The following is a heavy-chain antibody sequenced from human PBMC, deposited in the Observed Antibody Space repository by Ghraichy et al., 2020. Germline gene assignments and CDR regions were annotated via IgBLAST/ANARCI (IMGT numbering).Heavy chain of an antibody. CDR1: GFTFSSYA. V-gene: IGHV3-30-3*01. Sequence: GGSLRLSCAASGFTFSSYAMHWVRQAPGKGLEWVAVISYDGSNKYYADSVKGRFTISRDNSKNTLYLQMNSLRAEDTAVYYCARDGLDMVQGVIKSDYYYYGMDVWGQGTTVTVSS. CDR2: ISYDGSNK. J-gene: IGHJ6*02. D-gene: IGHD3-10*01. CDR3: ARDGLDMVQGVIKSDYYYYGMDV.